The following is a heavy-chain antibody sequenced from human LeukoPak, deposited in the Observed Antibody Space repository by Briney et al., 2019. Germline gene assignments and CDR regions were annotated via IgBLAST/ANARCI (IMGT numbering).Heavy chain of an antibody. CDR1: GFTFSSYA. Sequence: GGSLRLSCAASGFTFSSYAMSWVRQAPGKGLEWVSAISGSGGSTYYADSVKGRFTIFRDNSKNTLYLQMNSLRAEDTAVYYCAKDYYDSSGYYPWAFDIWGQGTMVTVSS. V-gene: IGHV3-23*01. J-gene: IGHJ3*02. D-gene: IGHD3-22*01. CDR2: ISGSGGST. CDR3: AKDYYDSSGYYPWAFDI.